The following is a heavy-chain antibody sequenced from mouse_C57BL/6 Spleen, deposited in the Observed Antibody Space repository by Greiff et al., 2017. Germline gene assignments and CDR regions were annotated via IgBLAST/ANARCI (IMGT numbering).Heavy chain of an antibody. Sequence: VQLQQSGAELVRPGASVTLSCKASGYTFTDYEMHWVKQTPVHGLEWIGAIDPETGGTAYNQKFKGKAILTADKSSSTAYMELRSLTSEDSAVYYCTSPGTEKDYAMDYWGQGTSVTVSS. J-gene: IGHJ4*01. CDR1: GYTFTDYE. CDR3: TSPGTEKDYAMDY. CDR2: IDPETGGT. D-gene: IGHD3-1*01. V-gene: IGHV1-15*01.